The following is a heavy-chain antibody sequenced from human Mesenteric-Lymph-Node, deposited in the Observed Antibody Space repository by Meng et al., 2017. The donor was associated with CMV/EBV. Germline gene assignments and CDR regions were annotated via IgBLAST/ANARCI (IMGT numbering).Heavy chain of an antibody. CDR3: AYFGDLPPLW. V-gene: IGHV6-1*01. J-gene: IGHJ4*02. CDR1: RYSISSNKAA. D-gene: IGHD3-16*01. Sequence: QLNQYGPGLVKSLQTRSVIRTSSRYSISSNKAAWNWIRQSPSRGLEWLGRTYYRSESYNDYAVSVKSRISVNLDTSKNQLSLHLNFVTPEDSAVYYCAYFGDLPPLWWGQGTLVTVSS. CDR2: TYYRSESYN.